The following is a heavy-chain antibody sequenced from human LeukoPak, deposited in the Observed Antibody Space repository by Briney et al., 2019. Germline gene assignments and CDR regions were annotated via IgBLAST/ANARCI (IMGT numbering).Heavy chain of an antibody. Sequence: SETLSLTCAVYGGSFSGYYWSWIRQPAGKGLEWIGRIYTSGSTDYNPALRSRVTISVDTSKNQFSLKLRFVTAADTAVYYCARGAYGSGLWGQGTLVTVSS. CDR3: ARGAYGSGL. CDR1: GGSFSGYY. J-gene: IGHJ4*02. CDR2: IYTSGST. V-gene: IGHV4-59*10. D-gene: IGHD6-19*01.